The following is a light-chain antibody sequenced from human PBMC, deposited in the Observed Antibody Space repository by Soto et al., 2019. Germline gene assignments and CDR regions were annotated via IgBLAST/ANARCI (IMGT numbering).Light chain of an antibody. J-gene: IGKJ1*01. CDR1: QSVSSN. CDR3: QQYNDRPGT. V-gene: IGKV3-15*01. Sequence: EIVMTQSPATLSVSPGERATLSCRASQSVSSNLAWFQQKPGQAPRLLIYGASTRAPGVPATFSGSGSGTEFTITISSLQSKDFAVYYCQQYNDRPGTFGQGTKVEIK. CDR2: GAS.